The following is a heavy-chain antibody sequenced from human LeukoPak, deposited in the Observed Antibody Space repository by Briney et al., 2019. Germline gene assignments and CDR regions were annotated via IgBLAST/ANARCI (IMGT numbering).Heavy chain of an antibody. CDR2: IRSKAYGGTT. V-gene: IGHV3-49*03. CDR1: GFTFGDYV. J-gene: IGHJ4*02. Sequence: QPGGPLRLSCTASGFTFGDYVMSWLRQAPGKGLEWVGFIRSKAYGGTTEYAASVKGRFTVSRDDSKSIAYLQMNSLKTEDTAVYYCTRWYYYDSSGYSYYFDYWGQGTLVTVSS. CDR3: TRWYYYDSSGYSYYFDY. D-gene: IGHD3-22*01.